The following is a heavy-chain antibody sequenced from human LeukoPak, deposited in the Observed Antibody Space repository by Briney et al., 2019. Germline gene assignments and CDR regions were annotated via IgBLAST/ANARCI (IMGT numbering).Heavy chain of an antibody. V-gene: IGHV1-8*01. CDR2: MNPNSSNT. J-gene: IGHJ4*02. D-gene: IGHD6-13*01. CDR1: GYTFTSYD. CDR3: DAVSSNFDY. Sequence: GGSVKVSCTASGYTFTSYDINWVGQATGQGLEWMGWMNPNSSNTGYAQKFQGRVTMTRNTSISTAYMELNSLRSEDTAVYYCDAVSSNFDYGGQGTLVTVSS.